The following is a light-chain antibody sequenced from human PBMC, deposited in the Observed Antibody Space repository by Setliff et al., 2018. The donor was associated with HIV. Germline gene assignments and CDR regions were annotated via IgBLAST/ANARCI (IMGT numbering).Light chain of an antibody. J-gene: IGLJ3*02. CDR2: GNN. V-gene: IGLV1-40*01. Sequence: QSVLTQPPSVSGAPGQTVTISCTGSSSDIGAGSDVHWYQQLPGTAPKLLIYGNNNRPSGVPDRFSGSKSGTSASLAITGLQAEDEADYYCHSYDGNGWGVFGGGTQLTVL. CDR3: HSYDGNGWGV. CDR1: SSDIGAGSD.